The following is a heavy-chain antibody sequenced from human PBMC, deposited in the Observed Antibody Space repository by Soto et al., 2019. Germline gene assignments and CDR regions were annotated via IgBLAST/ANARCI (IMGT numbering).Heavy chain of an antibody. D-gene: IGHD3-22*01. CDR2: ISYDGSNK. V-gene: IGHV3-30*18. CDR3: AKVRVTMIVVVIPYAFDI. CDR1: GFTFSSYG. Sequence: VGSLRLSCAASGFTFSSYGMHWVRQAPGKGLEWVAVISYDGSNKYYADSVKGRFTISRDNSKNTLYLQMNSLRAEDTAVYYCAKVRVTMIVVVIPYAFDIWGQGTMVTVSS. J-gene: IGHJ3*02.